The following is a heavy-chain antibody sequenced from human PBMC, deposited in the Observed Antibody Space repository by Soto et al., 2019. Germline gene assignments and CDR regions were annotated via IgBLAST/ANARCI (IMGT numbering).Heavy chain of an antibody. CDR1: GGNFSSYA. CDR3: ARHVRAAGFFYGIDV. D-gene: IGHD6-13*01. V-gene: IGHV1-69*12. Sequence: QVQLVQSGAEVKKPGSSVKVSCKASGGNFSSYAISWVRKAPGQGLEWMGGIIPIFGTADYAKKFQGRVTMSADESKSIAYVELTRSLAADTAGYYCARHVRAAGFFYGIDVWGQGTTVTVSS. CDR2: IIPIFGTA. J-gene: IGHJ6*02.